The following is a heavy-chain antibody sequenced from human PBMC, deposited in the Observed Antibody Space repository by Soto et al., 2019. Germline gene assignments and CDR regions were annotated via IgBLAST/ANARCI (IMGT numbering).Heavy chain of an antibody. CDR1: GGSVSPYY. Sequence: QVQLQESGPGLVKPSETLSLTCTVSGGSVSPYYWTWVRRPPGKGLEWIAYIYYDGTTNYNPSLKSRVTISVDTSKNQCSLRQTSVTAADTAVYYCARGRHWLDYWGQGTLLTVSS. J-gene: IGHJ4*02. V-gene: IGHV4-59*02. D-gene: IGHD6-19*01. CDR2: IYYDGTT. CDR3: ARGRHWLDY.